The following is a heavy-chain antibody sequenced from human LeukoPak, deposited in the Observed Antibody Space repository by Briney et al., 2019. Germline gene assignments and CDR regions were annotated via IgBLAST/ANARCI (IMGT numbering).Heavy chain of an antibody. Sequence: SETLSLTCTVSGDSISGSYWSWIRQPPGQGLEYIGYIYSSGTTNYNPSLKSRFTISVDTSRNQLFQKLTSVTAADTAVYFCAKKGGSGNLVYFDYWGQGALVTVSS. CDR2: IYSSGTT. D-gene: IGHD3-10*01. CDR1: GDSISGSY. J-gene: IGHJ4*02. CDR3: AKKGGSGNLVYFDY. V-gene: IGHV4-4*09.